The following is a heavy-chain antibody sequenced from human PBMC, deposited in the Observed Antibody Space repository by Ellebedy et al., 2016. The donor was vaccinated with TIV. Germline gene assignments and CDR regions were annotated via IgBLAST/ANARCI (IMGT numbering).Heavy chain of an antibody. CDR2: IVVGSGNT. J-gene: IGHJ4*02. Sequence: AASVKVSCKASGFTFTSSTMQWVRQARGQRLEWIGWIVVGSGNTNYAQKFQERVTITRDMSTSTAYMELSSLRVEDTAVYYCTKDSGFVAALGTGYWGPGTLVTVSS. CDR1: GFTFTSST. CDR3: TKDSGFVAALGTGY. V-gene: IGHV1-58*02. D-gene: IGHD6-13*01.